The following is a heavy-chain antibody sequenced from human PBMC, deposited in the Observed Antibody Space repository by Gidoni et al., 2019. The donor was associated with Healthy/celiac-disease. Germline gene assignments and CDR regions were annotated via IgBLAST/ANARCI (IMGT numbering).Heavy chain of an antibody. Sequence: EVQLVESGGGLVQPGRSLRLSCAASGFTFDDYAMHWVRQAPGKGLEWVSGISWNSGSIGYADSVKGRFTISRDNAKNSLYLQMNSLRAEDTALYYCALGSSWRTDFDYWGQGTLVTVSS. J-gene: IGHJ4*02. D-gene: IGHD6-13*01. CDR1: GFTFDDYA. CDR2: ISWNSGSI. CDR3: ALGSSWRTDFDY. V-gene: IGHV3-9*01.